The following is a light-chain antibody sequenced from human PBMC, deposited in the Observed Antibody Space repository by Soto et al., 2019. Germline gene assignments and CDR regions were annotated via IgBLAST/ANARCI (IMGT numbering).Light chain of an antibody. CDR1: QDISNY. Sequence: DIKMTQSPSSLSASVGARVTITCQARQDISNYLNWYQQKPGKAPKLLMYDASNLETGVPSRFSGSGSGTDFTFTISSLQPEDIATYYCQQYDNLVTFGGGTKVDIK. J-gene: IGKJ4*01. V-gene: IGKV1-33*01. CDR2: DAS. CDR3: QQYDNLVT.